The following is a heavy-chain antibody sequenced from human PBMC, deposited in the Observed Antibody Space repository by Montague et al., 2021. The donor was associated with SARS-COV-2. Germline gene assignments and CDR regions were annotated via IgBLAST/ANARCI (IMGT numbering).Heavy chain of an antibody. J-gene: IGHJ6*02. Sequence: SETLSLTCTVSVGSISSYYRSWIRLPPGQGLEWNGIIYYNGSTNSNPSLKSRVTISVDTSTNQFSLKLSSVTAAATAVSYCSRSVFSESRIKGLWVVSSGGSFSMDVWGQGTTVTVSS. V-gene: IGHV4-59*01. CDR3: SRSVFSESRIKGLWVVSSGGSFSMDV. CDR2: IYYNGST. D-gene: IGHD2-8*02. CDR1: VGSISSYY.